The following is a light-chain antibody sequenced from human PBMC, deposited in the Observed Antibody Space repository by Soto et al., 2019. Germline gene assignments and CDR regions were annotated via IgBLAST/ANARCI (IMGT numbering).Light chain of an antibody. V-gene: IGLV2-14*03. Sequence: QSVLTQPASVSGSPGQSITISCSGTSSDFNYYNSVSWYQHHPGKAPKLMIYNVSNRPSGVSSRFSGSKSGNTASLTISGLQAEDEADYYCTSYTSSSTYAFGTGTKVTVL. J-gene: IGLJ1*01. CDR1: SSDFNYYNS. CDR2: NVS. CDR3: TSYTSSSTYA.